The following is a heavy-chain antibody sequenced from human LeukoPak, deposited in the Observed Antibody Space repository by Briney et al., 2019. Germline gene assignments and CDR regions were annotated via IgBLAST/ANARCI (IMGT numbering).Heavy chain of an antibody. D-gene: IGHD2-2*01. CDR3: ASSSTSKRGNWFDP. CDR1: GYTFTGYY. CDR2: INPNSGGT. J-gene: IGHJ5*02. V-gene: IGHV1-2*06. Sequence: ASVKVSCKASGYTFTGYYMHWVRQAPGQGLEWMGRINPNSGGTNYAQKFQGRVTMTRDTSISTAYMELSRLRSDDTAVYYCASSSTSKRGNWFDPWGQGTLVTVSS.